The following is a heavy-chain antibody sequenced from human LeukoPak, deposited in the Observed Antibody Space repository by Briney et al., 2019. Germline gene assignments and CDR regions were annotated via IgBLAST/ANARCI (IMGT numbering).Heavy chain of an antibody. Sequence: GGSLRLSCAASGFTLSSYSMHWVRQASGKGLEWVGRIRSKANTYATAYAASVKGRFTISRDDSKNTAYLQLNSLKTEDTAVYYCSAAVGTDFYDYGMDVWGQGTTVTVSS. V-gene: IGHV3-73*01. D-gene: IGHD6-13*01. J-gene: IGHJ6*02. CDR3: SAAVGTDFYDYGMDV. CDR1: GFTLSSYS. CDR2: IRSKANTYAT.